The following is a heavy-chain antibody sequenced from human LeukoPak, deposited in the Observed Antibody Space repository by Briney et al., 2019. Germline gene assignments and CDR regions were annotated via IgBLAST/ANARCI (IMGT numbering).Heavy chain of an antibody. D-gene: IGHD6-13*01. J-gene: IGHJ4*02. CDR1: GGSISSYY. V-gene: IGHV4-4*09. Sequence: SETLSLTCTVSGGSISSYYWSWIRQLPGKGLEWIGYIYTSGSTNYNPSLKSRVTISVDTSKNQFSLKLSSVTAADTAVYYCAREGSSSWYALDYWGQGTLVTVSS. CDR3: AREGSSSWYALDY. CDR2: IYTSGST.